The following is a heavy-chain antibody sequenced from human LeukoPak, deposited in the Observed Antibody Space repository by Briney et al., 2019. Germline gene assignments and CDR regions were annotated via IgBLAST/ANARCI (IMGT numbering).Heavy chain of an antibody. D-gene: IGHD3-10*01. CDR3: ARHYGP. V-gene: IGHV4-39*01. J-gene: IGHJ4*02. CDR1: GGSISGSSYY. CDR2: MYYSGIT. Sequence: ASETLSLTCTVSGGSISGSSYYWGWIRQPPGKGLGWIGSMYYSGITYYNPSLNSQLTRSVDTSKNQSSLKLNSVTATDMAVYYCARHYGPWGQGTLVTVCS.